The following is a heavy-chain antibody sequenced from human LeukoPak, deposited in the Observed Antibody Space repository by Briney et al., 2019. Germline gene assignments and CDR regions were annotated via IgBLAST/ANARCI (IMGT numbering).Heavy chain of an antibody. J-gene: IGHJ4*02. CDR3: ARVMGDGYKRAFDY. Sequence: PSETLSLTCTVSGGSISSSYWSWIRQPPGKGLEWIGYIYHSGSTNYNPSLNSRVTISVDTSKNEFSLKLSSVTAADTAVYYCARVMGDGYKRAFDYWGQGTLVTVSS. V-gene: IGHV4-59*01. CDR1: GGSISSSY. D-gene: IGHD5-24*01. CDR2: IYHSGST.